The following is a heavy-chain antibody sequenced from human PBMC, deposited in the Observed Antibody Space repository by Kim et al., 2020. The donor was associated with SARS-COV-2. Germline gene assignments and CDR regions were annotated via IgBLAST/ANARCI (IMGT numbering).Heavy chain of an antibody. CDR3: AKDQQKYSSSWYYYFDY. CDR1: GFTFSSYG. J-gene: IGHJ4*02. D-gene: IGHD6-13*01. CDR2: ISYEGSNK. Sequence: GGSLRLSCAASGFTFSSYGMHWVHQAPGNGLEWVAVISYEGSNKYYADSVKGRFTISRDNSKNPLYLQMNSLRAEDTAVYYFAKDQQKYSSSWYYYFDYWSQGTLVTVSS. V-gene: IGHV3-30*18.